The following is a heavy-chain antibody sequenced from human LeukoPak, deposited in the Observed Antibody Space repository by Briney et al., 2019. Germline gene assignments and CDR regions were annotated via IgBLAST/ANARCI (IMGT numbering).Heavy chain of an antibody. CDR1: GFTFSSYA. CDR3: ARIVVVIRGGGDYFDY. Sequence: GRSLRLSCAASGFTFSSYAMHWVRQAPGKGLEWVAVISYDGSNKYYADSVKGRFTISRDNSKNTLYLQMNSLRAEDPAVYYCARIVVVIRGGGDYFDYWGQGTLVTVSS. CDR2: ISYDGSNK. D-gene: IGHD3-22*01. V-gene: IGHV3-30-3*01. J-gene: IGHJ4*02.